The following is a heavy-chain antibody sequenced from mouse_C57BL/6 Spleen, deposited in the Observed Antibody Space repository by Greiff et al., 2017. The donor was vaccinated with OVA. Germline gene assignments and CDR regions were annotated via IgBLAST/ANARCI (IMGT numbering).Heavy chain of an antibody. Sequence: QVHVKQSGAELVRPATSVKVSCKASGYAFTNYLIEWVKQRPGQGLEWIGVINPGSGGTNYNEKFKGKATLTADKSSSTAYMQLSSLTSEDSAVYFCARRTVVATDYWGQGTTLTVSS. V-gene: IGHV1-54*01. CDR3: ARRTVVATDY. J-gene: IGHJ2*01. CDR2: INPGSGGT. D-gene: IGHD1-1*01. CDR1: GYAFTNYL.